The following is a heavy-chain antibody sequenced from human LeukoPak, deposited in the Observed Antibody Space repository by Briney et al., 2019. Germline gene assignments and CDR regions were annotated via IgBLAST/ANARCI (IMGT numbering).Heavy chain of an antibody. CDR3: ARVGGGARFLEWLPHPDY. D-gene: IGHD3-3*01. CDR2: IYYSGST. V-gene: IGHV4-31*03. Sequence: SETLSLTCTVSGGSISSGGYYWSWIRQHPGKGLEWIGYIYYSGSTYYNPSLKSRVTISVDTSKNQFSLKLSSVTAADTAVYYCARVGGGARFLEWLPHPDYWGQGTLVTVSS. J-gene: IGHJ4*02. CDR1: GGSISSGGYY.